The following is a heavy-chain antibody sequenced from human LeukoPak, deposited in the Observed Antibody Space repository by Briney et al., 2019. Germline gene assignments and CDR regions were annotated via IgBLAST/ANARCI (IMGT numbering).Heavy chain of an antibody. D-gene: IGHD4-23*01. CDR3: ARLDYGGTEYFQH. V-gene: IGHV1-2*06. CDR1: GYTFTGYY. Sequence: AXVKVSCKASGYTFTGYYMHWVRQAPGQGLEWMGRINPNSGGTNYAQKFQGRVTMTRDTSISTAYMELSRLRSDDTAVYYCARLDYGGTEYFQHWGQGTLVTVSS. J-gene: IGHJ1*01. CDR2: INPNSGGT.